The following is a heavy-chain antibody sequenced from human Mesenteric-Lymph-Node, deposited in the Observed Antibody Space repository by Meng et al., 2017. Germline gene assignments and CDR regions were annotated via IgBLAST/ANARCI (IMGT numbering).Heavy chain of an antibody. V-gene: IGHV1-24*01. J-gene: IGHJ3*02. D-gene: IGHD2-15*01. CDR2: LDPEDGET. Sequence: ASVKVSCKVSGYTLTELSMHWVRQAPGKGLEWMGGLDPEDGETIYAQKFQGRVTITTDESTSTAYMELSSLRSEDTAVYYCASGEVVVAATPFAFDIWGQGTTVTVSS. CDR1: GYTLTELS. CDR3: ASGEVVVAATPFAFDI.